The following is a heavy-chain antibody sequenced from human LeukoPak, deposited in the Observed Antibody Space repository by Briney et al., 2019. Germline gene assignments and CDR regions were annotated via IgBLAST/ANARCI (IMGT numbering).Heavy chain of an antibody. D-gene: IGHD3-16*01. Sequence: PGGSLRLSCAASGFTFSTYAMSWVRQAPGKGLEWVSAISGTGDNTYYAASVKGRFTISRDNSKNTLYLQMNSLRSEDTAVYYCSNRLGDYWGQGTQVTVSS. V-gene: IGHV3-23*01. J-gene: IGHJ4*02. CDR2: ISGTGDNT. CDR3: SNRLGDY. CDR1: GFTFSTYA.